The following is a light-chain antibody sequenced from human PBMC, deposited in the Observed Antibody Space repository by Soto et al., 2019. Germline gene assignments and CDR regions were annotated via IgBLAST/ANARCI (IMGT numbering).Light chain of an antibody. Sequence: EIVMTQSPATLSVSPGERATLSCRASQSVTTNLAWYQQTPAQAPRLLIYDASTRETGIRAMFSGSGSGTEFTLTISSLQPEDFAIDYCQQYNNSTRTFGQGTKVDIK. CDR1: QSVTTN. J-gene: IGKJ1*01. CDR3: QQYNNSTRT. V-gene: IGKV3-15*01. CDR2: DAS.